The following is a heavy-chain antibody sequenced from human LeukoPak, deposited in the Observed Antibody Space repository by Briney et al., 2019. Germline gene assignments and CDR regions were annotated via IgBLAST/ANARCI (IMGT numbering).Heavy chain of an antibody. D-gene: IGHD5-18*01. CDR3: ARGTSPAMGTLGY. Sequence: GGSLRLSCAASGFTFSSYAMHWVRQAPGKGLEYVSAINSNVDRTYYANSVKGRFTISRDNSKTTLYLQMGRLRAEDMALYYCARGTSPAMGTLGYWGQGTLVSVSS. CDR2: INSNVDRT. J-gene: IGHJ4*02. V-gene: IGHV3-64*01. CDR1: GFTFSSYA.